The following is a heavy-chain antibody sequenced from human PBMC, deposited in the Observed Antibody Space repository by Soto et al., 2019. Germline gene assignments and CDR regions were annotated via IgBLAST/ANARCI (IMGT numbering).Heavy chain of an antibody. D-gene: IGHD3-10*01. CDR2: ISGSGENT. Sequence: EVQLLESGGGLVQPGGSRRISCTASGFTFNNYAMAWVRHAPGKGLEWVSGISGSGENTNYADSVKGRFTISRDTSKNTLYLQMKRLRAEDTALYYCANDYWVRGIMTNHFDSWGQGTLVTVSS. V-gene: IGHV3-23*01. J-gene: IGHJ4*02. CDR1: GFTFNNYA. CDR3: ANDYWVRGIMTNHFDS.